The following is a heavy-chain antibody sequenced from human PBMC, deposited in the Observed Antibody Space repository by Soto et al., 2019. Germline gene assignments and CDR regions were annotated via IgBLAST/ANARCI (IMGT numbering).Heavy chain of an antibody. D-gene: IGHD2-21*02. V-gene: IGHV3-48*03. CDR3: AKYRGDFHYYFDS. J-gene: IGHJ4*02. CDR1: GFTFSYSE. Sequence: PGGSLRLSFAASGFTFSYSEMNWVRQSPGKGLEWVAYVSSSGDTIYYAHSVTGRFTISRDNAKSSLYLQMNSLRAEDTAVYYCAKYRGDFHYYFDSWGQGTLVTVSS. CDR2: VSSSGDTI.